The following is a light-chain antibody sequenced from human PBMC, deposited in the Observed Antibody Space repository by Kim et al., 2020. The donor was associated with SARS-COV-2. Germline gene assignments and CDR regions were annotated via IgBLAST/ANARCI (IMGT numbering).Light chain of an antibody. CDR3: QQYGSSPIT. V-gene: IGKV3-20*01. Sequence: EIVLTQSPGTLPLSPGERATLSCRASQSVSSSYLAWYQRKPGQAPRLLIYGASSRATGIPDRFSGSGSGTDFTLTISRLDPEDFAVYYCQQYGSSPITFGQGTRLEIK. CDR2: GAS. CDR1: QSVSSSY. J-gene: IGKJ5*01.